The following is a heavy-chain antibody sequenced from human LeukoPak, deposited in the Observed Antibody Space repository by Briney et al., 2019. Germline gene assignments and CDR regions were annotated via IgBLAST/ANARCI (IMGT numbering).Heavy chain of an antibody. CDR2: ISGSGDST. J-gene: IGHJ3*02. V-gene: IGHV3-23*01. D-gene: IGHD3-16*01. Sequence: PGGSLRLSCAASGFTFSSYAMSWVRQAPGKGLEWVSSISGSGDSTYYADSVKGRFTISRDNSKNTLYLQMDSLRAEDTAVYYCARAQKGGADAFDIWGQGTMVTVSS. CDR3: ARAQKGGADAFDI. CDR1: GFTFSSYA.